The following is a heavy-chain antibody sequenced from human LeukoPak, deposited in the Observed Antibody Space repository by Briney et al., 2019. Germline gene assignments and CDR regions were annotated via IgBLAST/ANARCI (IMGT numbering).Heavy chain of an antibody. CDR3: TRASDSGYDFPRY. V-gene: IGHV4-4*07. Sequence: PSETLSLTCTVSGCSISSYYRSWIRQPTGKGLEWIWRIYTSSSTNYHPSVKSRVTLSVDTAKNPFSLKLNSLTAADTAVHYCTRASDSGYDFPRYWGQGTPVTVSS. D-gene: IGHD5-12*01. J-gene: IGHJ4*03. CDR1: GCSISSYY. CDR2: IYTSSST.